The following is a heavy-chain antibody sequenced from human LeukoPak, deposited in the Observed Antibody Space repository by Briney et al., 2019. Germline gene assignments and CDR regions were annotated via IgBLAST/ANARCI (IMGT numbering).Heavy chain of an antibody. D-gene: IGHD2-8*01. J-gene: IGHJ6*02. CDR3: ARRLGYCTNGVCYKYYYYYGMDV. CDR1: GFTFSSYA. CDR2: ISGSGGST. Sequence: GGSLRLSCAASGFTFSSYAMSWVRQAPGKGLEWVSAISGSGGSTYYADSVKGRFTISRDNSKNTLYLQMNSLRAEDTAVYYCARRLGYCTNGVCYKYYYYYGMDVWGQGTTVTVSS. V-gene: IGHV3-23*01.